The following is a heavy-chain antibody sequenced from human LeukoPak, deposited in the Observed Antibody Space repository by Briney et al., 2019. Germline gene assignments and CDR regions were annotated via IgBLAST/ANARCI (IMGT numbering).Heavy chain of an antibody. V-gene: IGHV1-3*01. CDR2: INAGNGNT. CDR3: ARVSTGSPKVEVYFDY. CDR1: GYTFTSYG. J-gene: IGHJ4*02. Sequence: ASVKVSCKASGYTFTSYGISWVRQAPGQGLEWMGWINAGNGNTKYSQKFQGRVTITRDTSASTAYMELSSLRSEDTAVYYCARVSTGSPKVEVYFDYWGQGTLVTVSS. D-gene: IGHD4-11*01.